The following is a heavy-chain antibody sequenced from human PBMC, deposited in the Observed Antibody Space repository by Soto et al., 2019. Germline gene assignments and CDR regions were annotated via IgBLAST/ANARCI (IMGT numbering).Heavy chain of an antibody. CDR1: GFSFSNYG. V-gene: IGHV3-33*03. D-gene: IGHD6-25*01. Sequence: QAQLVESGGGVVQPGRSLRLSCTASGFSFSNYGMHWVRQAPGKGLEWVAVIWHDGSNKYYVDSVKGRFTISRDNSKNTVSLQMNRLRGEDTAMHYWASSPRGRNPPPADYWGQGTPVTVSS. CDR3: ASSPRGRNPPPADY. J-gene: IGHJ4*02. CDR2: IWHDGSNK.